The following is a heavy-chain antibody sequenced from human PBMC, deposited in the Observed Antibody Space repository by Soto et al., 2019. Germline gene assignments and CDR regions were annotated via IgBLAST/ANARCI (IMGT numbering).Heavy chain of an antibody. V-gene: IGHV1-69*12. J-gene: IGHJ2*01. D-gene: IGHD1-26*01. CDR2: IIPIFGTA. CDR1: GGTFSSYA. CDR3: ARAMRRSGWELPTLDRYFDL. Sequence: QVQLVQSGAEVKKPGSSVKVSCKASGGTFSSYAISWVRQAPGQGLEWMGGIIPIFGTANYAQKFQGRVTITADESTSTAYMEMSSLRSEDTAVYYCARAMRRSGWELPTLDRYFDLWGRGTLVTVSS.